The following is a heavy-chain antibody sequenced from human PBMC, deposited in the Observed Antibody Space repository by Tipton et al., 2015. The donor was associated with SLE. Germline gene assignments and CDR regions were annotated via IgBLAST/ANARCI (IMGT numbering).Heavy chain of an antibody. J-gene: IGHJ6*02. Sequence: TLSLTCTVSGGAIFSSTYYWGWIRQPPGKGLEWIGSIFYSGSTSYNPSLKSRVIISVDTSKNHFSLRLRSVTAADTALYFCARYSSRPNEYGYYYGLDVWGQGLTITLSS. D-gene: IGHD2-2*01. CDR3: ARYSSRPNEYGYYYGLDV. V-gene: IGHV4-39*02. CDR1: GGAIFSSTYY. CDR2: IFYSGST.